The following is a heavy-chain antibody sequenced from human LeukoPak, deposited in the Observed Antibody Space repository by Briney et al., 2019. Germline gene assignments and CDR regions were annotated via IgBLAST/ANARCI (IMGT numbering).Heavy chain of an antibody. Sequence: SVKVSCKVSGGTFSSYAFSWVRQAPGQGLEWMRGIIPLFGTTNYAQKFQDRVTMTADESTSTAYMELSSLRSEDTAVYYCARVRIVGATRPYFDYWGQGTLVTVSS. CDR3: ARVRIVGATRPYFDY. CDR1: GGTFSSYA. V-gene: IGHV1-69*13. D-gene: IGHD1-26*01. CDR2: IIPLFGTT. J-gene: IGHJ4*02.